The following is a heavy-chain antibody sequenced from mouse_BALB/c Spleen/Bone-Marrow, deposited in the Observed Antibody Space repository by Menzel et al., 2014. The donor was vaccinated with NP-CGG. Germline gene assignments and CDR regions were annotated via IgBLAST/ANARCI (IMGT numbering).Heavy chain of an antibody. CDR2: IYPGDGDT. J-gene: IGHJ4*01. Sequence: QVQLQQSGAELVRPGSSVKISCKASGYAFSNCWMNWVKQRPGQGLEWIGQIYPGDGDTNYNGKFKGKATLTADKSSSTAYMQLSSLTSEDSAVYFCARLGVPFYAMDYWGQGTSVTVSS. CDR3: ARLGVPFYAMDY. CDR1: GYAFSNCW. V-gene: IGHV1-80*01.